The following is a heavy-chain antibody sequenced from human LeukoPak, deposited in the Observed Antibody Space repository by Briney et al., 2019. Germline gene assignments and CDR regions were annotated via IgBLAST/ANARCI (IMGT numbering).Heavy chain of an antibody. CDR2: IYYSGST. CDR3: AREGIYGDYRH. J-gene: IGHJ4*02. CDR1: GGSINSYY. D-gene: IGHD4-17*01. V-gene: IGHV4-59*01. Sequence: SETLSLTCTVSGGSINSYYWSWIRQPPGKGLEWIGYIYYSGSTNYNPSLKSRVTISVDTSKNQFSLKLSSVTAADTAVYYCAREGIYGDYRHWGQGTLVTVSS.